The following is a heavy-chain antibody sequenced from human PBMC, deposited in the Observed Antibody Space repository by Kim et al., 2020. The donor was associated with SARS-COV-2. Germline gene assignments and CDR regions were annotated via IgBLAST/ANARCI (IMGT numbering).Heavy chain of an antibody. Sequence: SETLSLTCTVSGGSVSSGSYYWSWIRQPPGKGLEWIGYIYYSGSTNYNPSLKSRVTISVDTSKNQFSLKLSSVTAADTAVYYCAREVLIAAAGPYYYFDYWGQGTLVNVSS. V-gene: IGHV4-61*01. CDR1: GGSVSSGSYY. CDR3: AREVLIAAAGPYYYFDY. J-gene: IGHJ4*02. D-gene: IGHD6-13*01. CDR2: IYYSGST.